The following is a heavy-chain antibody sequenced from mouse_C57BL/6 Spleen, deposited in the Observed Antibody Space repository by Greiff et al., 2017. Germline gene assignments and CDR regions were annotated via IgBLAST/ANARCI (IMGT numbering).Heavy chain of an antibody. V-gene: IGHV1-15*01. CDR2: IDPETGGT. Sequence: QVHVKQSGAELVRPGASVTLSCKASGYTFTDYEMHWVKQTPVHGLEWIGAIDPETGGTAYNQKFKGKAILTADKSSSTAYMELRSLTSEDSAVYYCTRMGYYFAYWGQGTTLTVSA. CDR3: TRMGYYFAY. J-gene: IGHJ2*01. CDR1: GYTFTDYE.